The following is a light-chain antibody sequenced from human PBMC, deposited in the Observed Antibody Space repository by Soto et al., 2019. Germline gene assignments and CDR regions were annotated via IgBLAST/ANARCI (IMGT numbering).Light chain of an antibody. V-gene: IGKV1-5*01. CDR1: QSISTW. CDR2: DAP. J-gene: IGKJ2*01. Sequence: DIQMTQSPSTLSASVGDRVTITCLASQSISTWLAWYQQKPGKAPKLLISDAPSLESGVPSRFSGSGSKTDFTLIINSLQPDDFATYYCQQYDGYPYTFGQGTKLEIK. CDR3: QQYDGYPYT.